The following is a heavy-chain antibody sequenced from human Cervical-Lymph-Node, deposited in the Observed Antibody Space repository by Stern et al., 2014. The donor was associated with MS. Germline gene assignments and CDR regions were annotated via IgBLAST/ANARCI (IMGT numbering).Heavy chain of an antibody. D-gene: IGHD3-22*01. Sequence: QVQLEESGAEVKKPAASVKVSCKASGYTFTSYYMHWVRQPPGQGLEWMGIINPSGGSTSYAQKFQGRVTMTRDTSTSTVYMELSSLRSEDTAVYYCARDGAYYDSSGYYPPFDYWGQGTLVTVSS. J-gene: IGHJ4*02. CDR2: INPSGGST. CDR1: GYTFTSYY. CDR3: ARDGAYYDSSGYYPPFDY. V-gene: IGHV1-46*01.